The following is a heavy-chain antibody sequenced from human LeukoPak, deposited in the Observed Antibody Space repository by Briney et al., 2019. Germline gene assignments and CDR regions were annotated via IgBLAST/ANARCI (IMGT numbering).Heavy chain of an antibody. V-gene: IGHV3-33*06. CDR1: VFTFSSYG. Sequence: GRSLRLSCAASVFTFSSYGMHWVRQAPGKGLEWVAVIWYDGSNKYYADSVKGRFTISRDNSKNTLYLQMNSLRAEDTAVYYCAKEPGYYDSSGYYYDYWGQGTPVTVSS. D-gene: IGHD3-22*01. CDR3: AKEPGYYDSSGYYYDY. CDR2: IWYDGSNK. J-gene: IGHJ4*02.